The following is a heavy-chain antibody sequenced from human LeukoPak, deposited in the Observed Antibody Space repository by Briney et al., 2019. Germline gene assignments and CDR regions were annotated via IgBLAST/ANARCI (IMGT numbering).Heavy chain of an antibody. V-gene: IGHV1-18*01. CDR3: ARHLGDYYDSSGYYSHAFDI. Sequence: ASVKVSCKASGYTFTSYGISWVRQAPGPGLGWMGWISAYNGNTNYAQKLQGRVTMTTDTSTSTAYMELRSLRSDDTAVYSCARHLGDYYDSSGYYSHAFDIWGQGTMVTVSS. CDR2: ISAYNGNT. D-gene: IGHD3-22*01. J-gene: IGHJ3*02. CDR1: GYTFTSYG.